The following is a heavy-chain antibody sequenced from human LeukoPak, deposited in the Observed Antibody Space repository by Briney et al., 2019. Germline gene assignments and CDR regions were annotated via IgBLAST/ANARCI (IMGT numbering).Heavy chain of an antibody. J-gene: IGHJ6*02. CDR3: ANSGRQQWLDYYYYGMDV. Sequence: GGSLRLSCAASGFTFSSYWMHWVRQAPGKGLVWVSRINSDGSSTSYADSVKGRFTISRDNSKNTLYLQMNSLRAEDTAVYYCANSGRQQWLDYYYYGMDVWGQGTTVTVSS. CDR2: INSDGSST. D-gene: IGHD6-19*01. CDR1: GFTFSSYW. V-gene: IGHV3-74*01.